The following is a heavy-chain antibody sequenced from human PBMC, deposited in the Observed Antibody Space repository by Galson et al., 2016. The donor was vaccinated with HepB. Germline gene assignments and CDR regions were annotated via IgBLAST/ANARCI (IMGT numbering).Heavy chain of an antibody. Sequence: SLRLSCAASGFTFTNYWMTWVRQAPGKGLEWVANIKEDGTEKGYADSVKGRFTISRDNARNSLYLQMNSLRAEDTGIYYCARPGYCSGSSCYVPFDIWGQGTMATVSS. V-gene: IGHV3-7*01. CDR2: IKEDGTEK. J-gene: IGHJ3*02. CDR1: GFTFTNYW. D-gene: IGHD2-15*01. CDR3: ARPGYCSGSSCYVPFDI.